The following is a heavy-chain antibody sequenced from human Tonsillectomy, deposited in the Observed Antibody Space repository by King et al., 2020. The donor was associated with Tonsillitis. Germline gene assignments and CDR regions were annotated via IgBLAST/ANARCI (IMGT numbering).Heavy chain of an antibody. CDR3: ARGAAAAGRGLLDY. Sequence: VQLVESGAEVKKPGSSVKVSCKASGGTFSSYAISWVRQAPGQGLEWMGGIIPIFGIANYALKFQGRVTITADESTSTAYMELSSLRSEDTAVYYCARGAAAAGRGLLDYWGQGTLVTVSS. CDR1: GGTFSSYA. V-gene: IGHV1-69*01. CDR2: IIPIFGIA. J-gene: IGHJ4*02. D-gene: IGHD6-13*01.